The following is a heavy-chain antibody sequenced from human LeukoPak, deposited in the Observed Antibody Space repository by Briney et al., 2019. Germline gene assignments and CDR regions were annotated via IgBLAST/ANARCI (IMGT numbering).Heavy chain of an antibody. J-gene: IGHJ4*02. V-gene: IGHV3-9*01. CDR2: ISWNSGTI. CDR1: GFTFDDYA. D-gene: IGHD3-22*01. Sequence: GGSLRLSCAASGFTFDDYAMHWVRQAPGKGLEWVSGISWNSGTIGYADSVKGRFTISRDNAKNSLFLQMNSLRAEDTALYYCAKDMYSGFDSSGYYDYWGQGTLVTVSS. CDR3: AKDMYSGFDSSGYYDY.